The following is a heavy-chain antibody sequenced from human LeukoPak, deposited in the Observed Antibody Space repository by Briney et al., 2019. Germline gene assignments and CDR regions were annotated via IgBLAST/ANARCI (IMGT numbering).Heavy chain of an antibody. CDR3: AGDSPLRGCSSTSCYPSYYYGMDV. V-gene: IGHV4-4*07. D-gene: IGHD2-2*01. CDR2: IYTSGST. J-gene: IGHJ6*02. CDR1: GGSISSYY. Sequence: SETLSLTCTVSGGSISSYYWSWIRQPAGKGLEWIGRIYTSGSTNYNPSLKSRVTMSVDTSKNQSSLKLSSVTAADTAVYYCAGDSPLRGCSSTSCYPSYYYGMDVWGQGTTVTVSS.